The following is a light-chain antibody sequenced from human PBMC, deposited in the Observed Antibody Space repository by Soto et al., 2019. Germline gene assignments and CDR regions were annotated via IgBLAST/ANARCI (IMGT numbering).Light chain of an antibody. CDR1: SSNIGAGYD. CDR3: QSYDSSLRRV. Sequence: QSSLTQPPSVSRAPGQMVTISCPGSSSNIGAGYDVHWYQQLPGTAPKLLIYGNSNRPSGVPDRFSGSKSGTSASLAITGLQAEDEADYYCQSYDSSLRRVFGTGTKVTVL. J-gene: IGLJ1*01. V-gene: IGLV1-40*01. CDR2: GNS.